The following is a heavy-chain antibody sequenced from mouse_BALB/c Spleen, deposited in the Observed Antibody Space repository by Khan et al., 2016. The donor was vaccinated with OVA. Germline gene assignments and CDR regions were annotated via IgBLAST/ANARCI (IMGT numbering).Heavy chain of an antibody. V-gene: IGHV14-3*02. J-gene: IGHJ1*01. CDR3: VRPSYAHRNFYV. CDR1: GFNIKDTY. Sequence: VQLQQSGAEVVKPGASVKLSCTASGFNIKDTYVHWVKERPEQGLEWIGRIAPANGNTEYDPKFQGKATIIADTSSNTSYLQLRSLTSEDSAVYDCVRPSYAHRNFYVWGAGTTVTVSA. CDR2: IAPANGNT.